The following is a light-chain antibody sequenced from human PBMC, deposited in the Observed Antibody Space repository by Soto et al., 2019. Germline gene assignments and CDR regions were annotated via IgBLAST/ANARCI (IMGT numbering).Light chain of an antibody. CDR1: QIVSN. V-gene: IGKV3-15*01. J-gene: IGKJ1*01. CDR2: GAS. Sequence: EIVMTQSPATLSVSPGERATLSCRASQIVSNLAWYQQKPGQAPRLLIHGASTRATGIPARFSGSGSGTEFTLTINSLQSEDFAIYYCQQYNNWPLTFGQGTKVDIK. CDR3: QQYNNWPLT.